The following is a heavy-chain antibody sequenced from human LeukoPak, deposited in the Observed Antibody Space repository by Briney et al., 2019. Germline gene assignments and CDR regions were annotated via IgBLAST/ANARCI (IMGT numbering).Heavy chain of an antibody. CDR3: AKERTFYDYVWGSYRPPRRYGMDV. Sequence: GGSLRLSCAASGFTFSSYAMSWVRQAPGKGLEWVSAISGSGGSTYYADSVKGRFTISRDNSKNTLYLQMNSLRAEDTAVYYCAKERTFYDYVWGSYRPPRRYGMDVWGQGTTVTVSS. CDR1: GFTFSSYA. CDR2: ISGSGGST. J-gene: IGHJ6*02. D-gene: IGHD3-16*02. V-gene: IGHV3-23*01.